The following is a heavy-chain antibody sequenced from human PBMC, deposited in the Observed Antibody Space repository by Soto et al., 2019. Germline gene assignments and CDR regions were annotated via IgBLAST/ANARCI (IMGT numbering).Heavy chain of an antibody. D-gene: IGHD6-13*01. CDR2: IWYDGSNK. CDR1: GFTFSSYG. J-gene: IGHJ4*02. Sequence: GGSLRLSCAASGFTFSSYGMHWVRQAPGKGLEWVAVIWYDGSNKYYADSVKGRFTISRDNSKNTLYLQMNSLRAEDTAVYYCARDPRYSSSWYYLDYWGQGTLVTVSS. CDR3: ARDPRYSSSWYYLDY. V-gene: IGHV3-33*01.